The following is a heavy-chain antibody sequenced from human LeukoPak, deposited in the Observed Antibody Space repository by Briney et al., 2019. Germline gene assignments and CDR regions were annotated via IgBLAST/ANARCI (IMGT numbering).Heavy chain of an antibody. CDR3: AREIFLEWLTCFDY. J-gene: IGHJ4*02. V-gene: IGHV3-30-3*01. CDR2: ISYDGSNK. D-gene: IGHD3-3*01. Sequence: GGSLRLSCAASGFTFSSYAMHWVRQAPGKGLEWVAVISYDGSNKYYADSVKGRFTISRDNSKNTLYLQMNSLRAEDTAVYYCAREIFLEWLTCFDYWGQGNLVTVSS. CDR1: GFTFSSYA.